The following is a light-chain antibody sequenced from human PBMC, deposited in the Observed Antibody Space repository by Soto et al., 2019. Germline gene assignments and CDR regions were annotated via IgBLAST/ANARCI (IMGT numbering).Light chain of an antibody. CDR1: NGDIGGYNY. Sequence: HSALTRAPSSSGGPGRGGSISSTRTNGDIGGYNYVSWYQQHPGKAPKLMIYEVSKRPSGVPDRFSGSKSGNTASLTVSGLQAEDEADYYCSSYAGSNNLYVFGTGTKVTVL. J-gene: IGLJ1*01. V-gene: IGLV2-8*01. CDR3: SSYAGSNNLYV. CDR2: EVS.